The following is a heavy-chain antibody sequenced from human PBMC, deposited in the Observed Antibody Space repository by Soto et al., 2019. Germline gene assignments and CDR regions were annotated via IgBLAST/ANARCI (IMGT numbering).Heavy chain of an antibody. CDR3: ARVPDY. J-gene: IGHJ4*02. CDR2: IYHSANT. CDR1: GGSIGSGGYS. Sequence: SETLSLTCAVSGGSIGSGGYSWGWIRQPPGKGLEWIGYIYHSANTYYNPSLKSRVTISVDRSKNQFSLKLSSVTAADTAVYYCARVPDYWGQGTLVTVSS. V-gene: IGHV4-30-2*01.